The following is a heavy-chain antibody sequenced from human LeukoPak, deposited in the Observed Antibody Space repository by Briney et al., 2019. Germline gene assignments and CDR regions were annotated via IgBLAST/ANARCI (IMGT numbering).Heavy chain of an antibody. CDR3: ARENGGSSFDY. Sequence: GGSLRLSCAASGFTFSSDLVHWVRQAPGKGLVWVSRINSDGSSTRYADSVKGRFTISRDNAKNTLYLQMNSLTAEDTAVYYCARENGGSSFDYWGQGTLVTVSS. D-gene: IGHD7-27*01. V-gene: IGHV3-74*01. CDR2: INSDGSST. J-gene: IGHJ4*02. CDR1: GFTFSSDL.